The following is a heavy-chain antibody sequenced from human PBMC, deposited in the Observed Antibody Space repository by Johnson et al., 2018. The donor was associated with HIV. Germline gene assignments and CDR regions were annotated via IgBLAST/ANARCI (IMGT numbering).Heavy chain of an antibody. CDR1: GFTFSNYG. D-gene: IGHD3-16*01. CDR2: ISYDGSNK. CDR3: ACLAHDAFDI. Sequence: RSLRLSCAASGFTFSNYGMHWVRQAPGKGLEWVAVISYDGSNKYYADSVKGRFTISRDNSKNTMYLQMNSLRAEDTAVYYCACLAHDAFDIWGQGTMVTVSS. J-gene: IGHJ3*02. V-gene: IGHV3-30*19.